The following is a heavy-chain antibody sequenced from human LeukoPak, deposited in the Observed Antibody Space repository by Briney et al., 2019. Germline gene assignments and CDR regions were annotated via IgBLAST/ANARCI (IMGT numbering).Heavy chain of an antibody. CDR2: MNPSSGKT. V-gene: IGHV1-8*03. Sequence: ASVKVSCKASGYTFTTYDINWVRQATGQGLEWMGWMNPSSGKTGYAQKFQGRVTITRNTSISTAYMELSSLRSEDTAVYYCARENYDTSAYPVSNWFDPWSQGTLVTVSS. CDR1: GYTFTTYD. D-gene: IGHD3-22*01. CDR3: ARENYDTSAYPVSNWFDP. J-gene: IGHJ5*02.